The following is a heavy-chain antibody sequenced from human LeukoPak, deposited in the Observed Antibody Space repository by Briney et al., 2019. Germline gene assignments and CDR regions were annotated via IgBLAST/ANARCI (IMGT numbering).Heavy chain of an antibody. D-gene: IGHD4-17*01. Sequence: GESLKISCKGSGYNFIGYWIGWVRQMPGKGLEWMGIIYPNDSKTKYRPSFQGQVTISADKSISIAYLQWTNLKASDTAMYYCARSGDYHAFDIWGQGTMVTVSP. CDR3: ARSGDYHAFDI. CDR1: GYNFIGYW. CDR2: IYPNDSKT. J-gene: IGHJ3*02. V-gene: IGHV5-51*01.